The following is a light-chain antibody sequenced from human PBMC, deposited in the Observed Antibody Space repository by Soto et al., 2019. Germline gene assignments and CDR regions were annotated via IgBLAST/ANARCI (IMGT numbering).Light chain of an antibody. CDR2: SAS. J-gene: IGKJ3*01. CDR1: QSVSSSY. Sequence: EIVLTQSPGTLSLSPGERATLSCRASQSVSSSYLAWYQQKPGQAPSLLIYSASSRATGIPDRFSGSGSGTDFTLTISRLEPEDFAVYYCQQYGSSPVTFGPGTKVDIK. V-gene: IGKV3-20*01. CDR3: QQYGSSPVT.